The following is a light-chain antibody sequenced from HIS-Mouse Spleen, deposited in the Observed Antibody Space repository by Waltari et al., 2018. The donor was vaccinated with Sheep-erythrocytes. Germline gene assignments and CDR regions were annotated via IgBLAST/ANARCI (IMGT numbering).Light chain of an antibody. J-gene: IGLJ1*01. Sequence: QSALTQPRSVSGSPGPSVTISCTGPSSDVGGYTYVSWYQQHPGKAPKLMLYDVSTRPSGVPDRFSGSKSGNTASLTISGLQAEDEADYYCCSYAGSYNHVFATGTKVTVL. V-gene: IGLV2-11*01. CDR2: DVS. CDR1: SSDVGGYTY. CDR3: CSYAGSYNHV.